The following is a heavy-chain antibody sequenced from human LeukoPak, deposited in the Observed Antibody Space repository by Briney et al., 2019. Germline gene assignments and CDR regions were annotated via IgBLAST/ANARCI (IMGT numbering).Heavy chain of an antibody. CDR3: AXXXXXXFYCSGGSCYSXXYYYYXMXV. CDR1: GYTFTSYG. D-gene: IGHD2-15*01. J-gene: IGHJ6*02. CDR2: ISAYNGNT. V-gene: IGHV1-18*01. Sequence: GASVKVSCKASGYTFTSYGISWVRQAPGQGLEWMGWISAYNGNTNYAQKLQGRVTMTTDTSTSTAYMELRSLRSDDTAVYYCAXXXXXXFYCSGGSCYSXXYYYYXMXVWGQGXTVTV.